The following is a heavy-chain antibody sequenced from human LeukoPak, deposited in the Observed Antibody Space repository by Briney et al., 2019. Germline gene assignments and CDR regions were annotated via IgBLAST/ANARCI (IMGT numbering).Heavy chain of an antibody. CDR2: IYYSRTT. J-gene: IGHJ4*02. CDR3: ARHGRSYYDSSGYNFDY. CDR1: GGSISSYY. D-gene: IGHD3-22*01. Sequence: SETLSLTCTVSGGSISSYYWSWIRQPPGKGLEWIGYIYYSRTTNYNPPLKSRVTISVDTSKNQFSLKLSSVTAADTAVYYCARHGRSYYDSSGYNFDYWGQGTLVTVSS. V-gene: IGHV4-59*08.